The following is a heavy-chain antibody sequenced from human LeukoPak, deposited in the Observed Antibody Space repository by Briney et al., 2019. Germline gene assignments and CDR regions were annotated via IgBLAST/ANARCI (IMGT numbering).Heavy chain of an antibody. CDR3: ARLPSV. J-gene: IGHJ3*01. Sequence: PSETLSLTCTVSGGSISSYYWSWIRQPTGKGLEWIGYIYYSGSTNYNPSLKSRVTISVDTSKNQFSLKLSSVTAADTAVYYCARLPSVWGQGTMVTVSS. V-gene: IGHV4-59*08. CDR2: IYYSGST. CDR1: GGSISSYY.